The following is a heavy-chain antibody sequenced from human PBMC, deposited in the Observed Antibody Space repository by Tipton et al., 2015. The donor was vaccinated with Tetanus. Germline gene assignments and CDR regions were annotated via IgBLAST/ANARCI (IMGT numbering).Heavy chain of an antibody. Sequence: QLVQSGPEVKKPGSSVNVSCELSGGTYTSYSFTWVRQAPGQGLEWVGVIIPVLRTTYYAQNFQGRVTITADESATTTYMELRSLTSDDTAVYYCARDLVRLGLGFEPWGQGTLVTVS. V-gene: IGHV1-69*01. CDR3: ARDLVRLGLGFEP. D-gene: IGHD3-16*01. CDR2: IIPVLRTT. CDR1: GGTYTSYS. J-gene: IGHJ5*02.